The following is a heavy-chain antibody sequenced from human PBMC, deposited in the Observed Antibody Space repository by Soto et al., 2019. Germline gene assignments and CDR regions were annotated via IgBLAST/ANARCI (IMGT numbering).Heavy chain of an antibody. D-gene: IGHD3-3*01. CDR3: ARDRHYDFWSGYYGYYYGMDV. CDR1: GFTFSSYE. J-gene: IGHJ6*02. CDR2: ISSSGSTI. V-gene: IGHV3-48*03. Sequence: EVQLVESGGGLVQPGGSLRLSCAASGFTFSSYEMNWVCQAPGKGLEWVSYISSSGSTIYYADSVKGRFTISRDNAKNSLYLQMNSLRAEDTAVYYCARDRHYDFWSGYYGYYYGMDVWGQGTTVTVSS.